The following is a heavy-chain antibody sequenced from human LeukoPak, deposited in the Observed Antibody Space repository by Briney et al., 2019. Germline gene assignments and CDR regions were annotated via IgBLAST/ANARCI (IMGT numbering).Heavy chain of an antibody. Sequence: GGSLRLSCAASGFTFSSYAMHWVRQAPGKGLEWVAVISYDGSNKYYADSVKGRFTISRDNSKNTLYLQMNSLRAEDTAVYYFARDKMGATFDYWGQGTLVTVSS. CDR3: ARDKMGATFDY. J-gene: IGHJ4*02. CDR1: GFTFSSYA. CDR2: ISYDGSNK. V-gene: IGHV3-30-3*01. D-gene: IGHD1-26*01.